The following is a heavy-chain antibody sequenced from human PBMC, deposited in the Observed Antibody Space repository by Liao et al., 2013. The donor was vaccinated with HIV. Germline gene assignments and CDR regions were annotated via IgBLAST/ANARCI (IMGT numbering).Heavy chain of an antibody. CDR1: GGSISDFY. D-gene: IGHD3-10*01. Sequence: QVHLQESGPRLVRPSETLSLSCTVSGGSISDFYWTWTRQAAGKGLQWIGRISASGAADYNPSLQSRATMSLDTSKNQVSLTLISVTAADTAVYYCAREVRGSTVPFHHFDTWGQGALV. J-gene: IGHJ4*02. CDR2: ISASGAA. CDR3: AREVRGSTVPFHHFDT. V-gene: IGHV4-4*07.